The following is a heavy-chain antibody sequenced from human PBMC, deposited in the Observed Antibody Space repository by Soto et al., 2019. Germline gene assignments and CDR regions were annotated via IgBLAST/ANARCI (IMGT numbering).Heavy chain of an antibody. D-gene: IGHD1-26*01. CDR2: VNPSNGKA. V-gene: IGHV1-8*01. Sequence: ASVKVSCKDSGFTFITYAFRWVRQAAGQGLEWMGWVNPSNGKAGFAQKFQGRINMTRNNSKSTVYLELRSLRAEDSAVYFCARGKTRTGRYYFDLWGQGIKVTVSS. CDR1: GFTFITYA. CDR3: ARGKTRTGRYYFDL. J-gene: IGHJ5*02.